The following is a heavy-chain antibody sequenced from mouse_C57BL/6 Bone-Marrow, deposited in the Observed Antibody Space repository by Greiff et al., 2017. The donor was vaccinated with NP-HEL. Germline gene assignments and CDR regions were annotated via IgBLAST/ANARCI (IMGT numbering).Heavy chain of an antibody. CDR1: GYAFSSYW. CDR2: IYPGDGDT. Sequence: VKLMESGAELVKPGASVKISCKASGYAFSSYWMNWVKQRPGKGLEWIGQIYPGDGDTNYNGKFKGKATLTADKSSSTAYMQLSSLTSEDSAVYFCARRDPYSDVWYFDVWGTGTTVTVSS. D-gene: IGHD6-5*01. J-gene: IGHJ1*03. CDR3: ARRDPYSDVWYFDV. V-gene: IGHV1-80*01.